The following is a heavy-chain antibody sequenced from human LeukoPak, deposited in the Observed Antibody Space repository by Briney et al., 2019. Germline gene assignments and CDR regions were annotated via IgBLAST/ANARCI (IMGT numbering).Heavy chain of an antibody. CDR2: MNPNSGNT. J-gene: IGHJ5*02. CDR3: ARATGEPNWFDP. Sequence: ASVKVSCKASGYTFTGYYMHWVRQATGQGLEWMGWMNPNSGNTGYAQKFQGRVTMTRNTSISTAYMELSSLRSEDTAVYYCARATGEPNWFDPWGQGTLVTVSS. V-gene: IGHV1-8*02. CDR1: GYTFTGYY. D-gene: IGHD1-14*01.